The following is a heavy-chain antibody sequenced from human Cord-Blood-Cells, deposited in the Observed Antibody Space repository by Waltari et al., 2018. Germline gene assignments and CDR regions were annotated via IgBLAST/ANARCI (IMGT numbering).Heavy chain of an antibody. V-gene: IGHV1-2*02. CDR3: ARAPPQLKGKWFDP. J-gene: IGHJ5*02. Sequence: QVQLVQSGAEVKKPGASVKVSCKASGYTFTGYYMHWVRQAPGQGLEWMGWINPNSGGTHYAQKFQGRGTMTRDTSISTAYMELSRLRSDDTAVYYCARAPPQLKGKWFDPWGQGTLVTVSS. CDR2: INPNSGGT. CDR1: GYTFTGYY.